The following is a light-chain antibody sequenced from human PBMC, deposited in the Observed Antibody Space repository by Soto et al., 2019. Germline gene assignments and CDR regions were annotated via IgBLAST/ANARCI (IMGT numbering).Light chain of an antibody. CDR3: QQRRDWLLT. J-gene: IGKJ4*01. CDR2: DAS. CDR1: QSVRSY. Sequence: EIVLTQSPATLSLSPGERATHTCRASQSVRSYLAWYQQKPGQAPRLLISDASNRATGIPARFSGSGSGTDFTLTVSSLEPEDFAVYYCQQRRDWLLTFGGGTKVEI. V-gene: IGKV3-11*01.